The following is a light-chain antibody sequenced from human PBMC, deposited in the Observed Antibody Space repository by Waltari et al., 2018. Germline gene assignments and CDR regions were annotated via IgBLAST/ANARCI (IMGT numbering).Light chain of an antibody. V-gene: IGKV1-9*01. J-gene: IGKJ2*01. CDR2: AAS. CDR3: QQLNSYPLYT. CDR1: QGLSSY. Sequence: DIQLTQSPSFLSASVGDRVTITFRASQGLSSYLALYQQKPGKAPKLLIYAASTLQSGVPSRFSGSGSGTEFTLTISSLQPEDFATYYCQQLNSYPLYTFGQGTKLEIK.